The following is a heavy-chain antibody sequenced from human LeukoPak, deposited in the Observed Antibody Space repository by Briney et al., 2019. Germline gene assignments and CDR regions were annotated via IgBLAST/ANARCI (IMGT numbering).Heavy chain of an antibody. J-gene: IGHJ4*02. V-gene: IGHV1-2*02. D-gene: IGHD3-10*01. CDR3: ARAGVRGAQMLGY. CDR1: GYTFTGYY. CDR2: INPNSGGT. Sequence: ASVKVSCKASGYTFTGYYMHWVRQAPGQGLEWMGWINPNSGGTNYAQKFQGRVTMTRDTSISTAYMELSRLRSDDTAVYYCARAGVRGAQMLGYWGQGTLVTVSS.